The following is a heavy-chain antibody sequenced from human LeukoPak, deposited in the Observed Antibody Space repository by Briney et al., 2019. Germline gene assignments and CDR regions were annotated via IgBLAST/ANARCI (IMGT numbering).Heavy chain of an antibody. J-gene: IGHJ4*02. Sequence: GALRLSCAASGFTFSSYWMHWVRQVPGKGLVWVSHINTDGSSTSYADSVKGRFTISRDNAKNTLYMQMNSLRAEDTAVYYCARAPYGSGSYYRPWGQGTLVTVSS. CDR2: INTDGSST. D-gene: IGHD3-10*01. V-gene: IGHV3-74*01. CDR1: GFTFSSYW. CDR3: ARAPYGSGSYYRP.